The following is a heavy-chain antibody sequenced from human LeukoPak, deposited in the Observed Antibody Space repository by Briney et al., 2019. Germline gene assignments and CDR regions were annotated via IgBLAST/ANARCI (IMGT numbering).Heavy chain of an antibody. CDR2: ISAYNGNT. CDR1: GYTFTSYS. V-gene: IGHV1-18*01. Sequence: GASVKVSCKASGYTFTSYSINWVRQAPGQGLEWMGWISAYNGNTKHAQKVQGRVTMTTDTSTSTAYMELRSLRSDDTAVYYCARGLGGSGSYFLTSDYWGQGTLVTVSS. J-gene: IGHJ4*02. CDR3: ARGLGGSGSYFLTSDY. D-gene: IGHD1-26*01.